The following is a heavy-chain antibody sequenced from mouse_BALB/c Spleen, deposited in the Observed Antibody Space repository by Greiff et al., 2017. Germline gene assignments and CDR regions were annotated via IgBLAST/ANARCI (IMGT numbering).Heavy chain of an antibody. J-gene: IGHJ4*01. CDR3: ARGETYAMDY. CDR1: GYTITSGYY. Sequence: EVKLQESGPGLVKPSQSLSLTCSVTGYTITSGYYWNWIRQFPGNKLEWLGYISYDGSNNYNPSFKNRISITRDTSKNQFFLKLNSVTTEDTATYYCARGETYAMDYWGQGTSVTVSS. CDR2: ISYDGSN. V-gene: IGHV3-6*02.